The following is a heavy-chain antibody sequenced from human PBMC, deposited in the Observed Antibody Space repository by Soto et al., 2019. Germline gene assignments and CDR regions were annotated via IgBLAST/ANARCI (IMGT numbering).Heavy chain of an antibody. J-gene: IGHJ6*02. CDR2: IYSGGST. D-gene: IGHD6-25*01. CDR1: GFTVSSNY. V-gene: IGHV3-66*01. Sequence: GGSLRLSCAASGFTVSSNYMRWVRQAPGKGLEWVSVIYSGGSTYYADSVKGRFTIFSDNSKNTMYIQMNSLRAEDTDVYSWARAMGTKQRYYYYGMDVWGQGTTVTVSS. CDR3: ARAMGTKQRYYYYGMDV.